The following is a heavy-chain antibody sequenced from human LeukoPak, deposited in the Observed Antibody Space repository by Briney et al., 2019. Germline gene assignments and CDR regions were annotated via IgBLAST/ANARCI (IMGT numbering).Heavy chain of an antibody. CDR3: ARGAVTTNYYYGMDV. CDR2: IYSGGST. V-gene: IGHV3-53*01. D-gene: IGHD4-17*01. J-gene: IGHJ6*02. Sequence: GVPLRLSCAPSGFTVSSNYMSCVRQAPQKGLEWVSVIYSGGSTYYADSVKGRFTISRDNSKNTLYLQMNSLRAEDTAVYYCARGAVTTNYYYGMDVWGQGTTVTVSS. CDR1: GFTVSSNY.